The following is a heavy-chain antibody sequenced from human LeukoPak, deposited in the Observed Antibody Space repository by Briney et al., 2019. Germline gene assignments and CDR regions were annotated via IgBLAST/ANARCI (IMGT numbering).Heavy chain of an antibody. CDR2: ISGSGGST. D-gene: IGHD7-27*01. V-gene: IGHV3-23*01. CDR3: AKGATGDYYYYYYMDV. Sequence: PGGSLRLSCAASGFTFSSYAMSWVRQAPGKGLEWVSAISGSGGSTYYADSVKGRFTTSRDNSKNTLYLQMNSLRAEDTAVYYCAKGATGDYYYYYYMDVWGRGTTVTVSS. CDR1: GFTFSSYA. J-gene: IGHJ6*03.